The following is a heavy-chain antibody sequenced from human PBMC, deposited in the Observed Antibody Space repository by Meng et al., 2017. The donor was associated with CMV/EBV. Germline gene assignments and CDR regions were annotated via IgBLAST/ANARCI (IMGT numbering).Heavy chain of an antibody. V-gene: IGHV4-30-4*08. J-gene: IGHJ4*02. D-gene: IGHD2-21*02. CDR2: NYYSGST. CDR3: AIEGDNPFDY. Sequence: QPHEWGPSLFSPSHTRVLTCVDAGGSVSGVDNYGSWIRQPPGKGLEWIGYNYYSGSTYYNPSLESRVTISVDTSKNQCSLKLSSVTAADTAVYYCAIEGDNPFDYWGQGTLVTVSS. CDR1: GGSVSGVDNY.